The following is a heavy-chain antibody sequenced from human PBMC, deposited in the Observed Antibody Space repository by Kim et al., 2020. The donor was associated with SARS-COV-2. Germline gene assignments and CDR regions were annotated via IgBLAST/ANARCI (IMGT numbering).Heavy chain of an antibody. CDR1: GLTFDDYV. CDR3: VKEIYRESFDWLPYYFDY. D-gene: IGHD3-9*01. CDR2: ISGDGGRT. J-gene: IGHJ4*02. Sequence: GGSLRLSCAASGLTFDDYVMHWVRQGPGKGLEWVSLISGDGGRTYYADSVKGRFTISRDNSKNSLYLQMTSLRTEDTALYYCVKEIYRESFDWLPYYFDYWGQGTLVTVSS. V-gene: IGHV3-43*02.